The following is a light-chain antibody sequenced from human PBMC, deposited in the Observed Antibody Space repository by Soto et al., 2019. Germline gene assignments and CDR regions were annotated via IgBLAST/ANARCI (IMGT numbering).Light chain of an antibody. CDR1: QSVSSN. V-gene: IGKV3-15*01. J-gene: IGKJ1*01. Sequence: EIVMTQSPATLSVSPGERATLSCRASQSVSSNLAWSQQKPGQAPRLLIYGASTRATGIPSRFSGSGSGTEFALTIGSLQSAKFTVYYCQQYNNWPQTFGQGTKVEIK. CDR2: GAS. CDR3: QQYNNWPQT.